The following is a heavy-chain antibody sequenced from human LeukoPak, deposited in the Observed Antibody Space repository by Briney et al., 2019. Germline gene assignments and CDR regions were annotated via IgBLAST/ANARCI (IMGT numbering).Heavy chain of an antibody. J-gene: IGHJ6*02. Sequence: ASVKVSCKASGYTFTSYYMHWVRQAPGQGLEGMGIINPSGGSTRYAQKFQGRVTMTRDTSTSTVYMELSSLRSEDTAVSYCARDGYGSGSYFNGMDVWGQGTTVTVSS. CDR1: GYTFTSYY. D-gene: IGHD3-10*01. V-gene: IGHV1-46*01. CDR3: ARDGYGSGSYFNGMDV. CDR2: INPSGGST.